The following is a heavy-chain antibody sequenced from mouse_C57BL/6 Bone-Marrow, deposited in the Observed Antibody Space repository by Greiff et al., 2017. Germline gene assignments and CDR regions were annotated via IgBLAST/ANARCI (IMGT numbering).Heavy chain of an antibody. CDR1: GFNIKDYY. CDR3: TRALIYYGTNY. D-gene: IGHD1-1*01. CDR2: IDPEDGET. J-gene: IGHJ2*01. Sequence: EVKLMESGAELVKPGASVKLSCTASGFNIKDYYIHWVKQRTEQGLEWIGRIDPEDGETKYAPNFQDKATITADTSSNTAYLQLSSLTSEDTAIYYCTRALIYYGTNYWGQGTTLTVSS. V-gene: IGHV14-2*01.